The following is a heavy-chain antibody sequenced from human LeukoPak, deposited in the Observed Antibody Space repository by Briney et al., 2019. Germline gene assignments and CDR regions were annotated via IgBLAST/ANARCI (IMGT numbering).Heavy chain of an antibody. CDR2: ISSSSSYI. Sequence: GGSLRLSCAASGFTFSSYSMNWVRQAPGKGLEWVSSISSSSSYIYYADSVKGRFTISRDNAKNSLYLQMNSLRAEDTAVYYCARDPEDYYDSSGYYNNWFDPWGQGTLVTVSS. D-gene: IGHD3-22*01. J-gene: IGHJ5*02. V-gene: IGHV3-21*01. CDR1: GFTFSSYS. CDR3: ARDPEDYYDSSGYYNNWFDP.